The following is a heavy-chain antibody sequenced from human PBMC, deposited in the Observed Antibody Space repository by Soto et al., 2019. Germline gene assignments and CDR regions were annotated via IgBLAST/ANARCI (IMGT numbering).Heavy chain of an antibody. CDR1: GYTFTSYD. CDR2: MNPNSGNT. J-gene: IGHJ4*02. V-gene: IGHV1-8*01. D-gene: IGHD6-13*01. CDR3: ARVITRYSSSWYAY. Sequence: QVQLVQSGAEVKKPGASAKVSCKASGYTFTSYDINWVRQATGQGLEWMGWMNPNSGNTGYAQKFQGRVTMTRNTSISTAYMELSSLRSEDTAVYYCARVITRYSSSWYAYWGQGTLVTVSS.